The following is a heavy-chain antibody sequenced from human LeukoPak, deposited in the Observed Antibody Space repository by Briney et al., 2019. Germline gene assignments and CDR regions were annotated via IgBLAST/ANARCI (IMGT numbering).Heavy chain of an antibody. J-gene: IGHJ4*02. V-gene: IGHV4-59*01. CDR3: ARGTVTTEN. D-gene: IGHD4-17*01. Sequence: PSETLSLTCTVYGGSISSYYWSWIRQPPGKGLEWIGYIYYSGSTNYNPSLKSRVTISVDTSKNQFSLKLSSVTAADTAVYYCARGTVTTENWGQGTLVTVSS. CDR2: IYYSGST. CDR1: GGSISSYY.